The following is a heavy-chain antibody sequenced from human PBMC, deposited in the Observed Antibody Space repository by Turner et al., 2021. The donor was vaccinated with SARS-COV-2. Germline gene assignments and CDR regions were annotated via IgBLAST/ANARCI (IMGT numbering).Heavy chain of an antibody. CDR2: IYSVGST. CDR1: GFTVSSNY. D-gene: IGHD3-3*01. J-gene: IGHJ6*02. Sequence: EVQLVESGGGLIQPGGSLRLSCAASGFTVSSNYMSWVRQAPGNGLEWVSVIYSVGSTYYADSVKGRFTISRDNSKNTLYLQMNSLRAEDTAVYYCARDLMEVGGMDVWGQGTTVTVSS. V-gene: IGHV3-53*01. CDR3: ARDLMEVGGMDV.